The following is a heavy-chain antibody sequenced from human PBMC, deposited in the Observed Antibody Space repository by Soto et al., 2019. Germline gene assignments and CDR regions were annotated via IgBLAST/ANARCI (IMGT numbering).Heavy chain of an antibody. CDR2: IWYDGSNK. Sequence: GGSLRLSCAASGFTFSSYGMHWVRQAPGKGLEWVAVIWYDGSNKYYADSVKGRFTISRDNSKNTLYLQMNSLRAEDTAVYYCARDPEAVAAPFDYWGQGTLVTVSS. CDR3: ARDPEAVAAPFDY. V-gene: IGHV3-33*01. CDR1: GFTFSSYG. J-gene: IGHJ4*02. D-gene: IGHD6-19*01.